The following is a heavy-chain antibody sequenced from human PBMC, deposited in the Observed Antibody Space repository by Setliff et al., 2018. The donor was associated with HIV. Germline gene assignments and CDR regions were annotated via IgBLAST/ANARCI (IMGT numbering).Heavy chain of an antibody. V-gene: IGHV1-3*01. J-gene: IGHJ4*02. D-gene: IGHD7-27*01. CDR2: INAGSGNT. Sequence: ASVKVSCKASGYTFSTYAIHWVRQAPGQRLEWMGWINAGSGNTKYSQRFQGRVTITRDTSASTAYLELSSLRSEDTAVYYCARDLHWAFDYWGQGTLVTVPQ. CDR1: GYTFSTYA. CDR3: ARDLHWAFDY.